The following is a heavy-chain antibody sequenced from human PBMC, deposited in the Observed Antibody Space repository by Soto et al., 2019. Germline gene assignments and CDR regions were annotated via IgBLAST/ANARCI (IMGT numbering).Heavy chain of an antibody. CDR3: ARPDDLSDQTQNDTLDI. Sequence: QVQLVQSGAEVKKPGASVKVSCKASGYTFTSYYMHWVRQAPGQGLEWMGIINPSGGSTSYAQKFHGRDTITTDTPNSTVELEHSDMRSEDNDEYYCARPDDLSDQTQNDTLDIWCQGTMVTVSS. CDR2: INPSGGST. D-gene: IGHD2-2*01. J-gene: IGHJ3*02. V-gene: IGHV1-46*01. CDR1: GYTFTSYY.